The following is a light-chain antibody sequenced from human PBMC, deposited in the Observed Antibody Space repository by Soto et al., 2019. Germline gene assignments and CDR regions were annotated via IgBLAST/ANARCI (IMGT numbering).Light chain of an antibody. V-gene: IGLV2-8*01. CDR2: DVN. CDR1: SSDVGAYIF. Sequence: QSVLTQPPSASGSPGQSVTISCTGTSSDVGAYIFVSWYQQHPGKAPKLMVYDVNRRPPGVPDRFFGSKSGNTASLTVSGLQDEGEADYYCVSFAGGTYVFGTGTKVTVL. CDR3: VSFAGGTYV. J-gene: IGLJ1*01.